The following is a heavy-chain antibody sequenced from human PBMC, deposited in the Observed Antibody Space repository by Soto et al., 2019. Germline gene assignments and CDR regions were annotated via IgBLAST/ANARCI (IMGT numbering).Heavy chain of an antibody. J-gene: IGHJ4*02. CDR1: GFTFRSYW. Sequence: PGGSLRLSCAASGFTFRSYWMSWVRQAPGKGLEWVANIQQDGSSKYYVDSVKGRFILSRDNAKNLIYLQMNSLRAEDTAVYYCARGADEYHSSGYAFHYWGQGALVTVSS. CDR3: ARGADEYHSSGYAFHY. CDR2: IQQDGSSK. V-gene: IGHV3-7*01. D-gene: IGHD3-22*01.